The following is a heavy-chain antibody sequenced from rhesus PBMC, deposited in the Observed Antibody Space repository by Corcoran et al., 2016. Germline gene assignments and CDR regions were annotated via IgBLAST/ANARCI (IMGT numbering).Heavy chain of an antibody. Sequence: QLQLQESGPGVVRPSEPLSLTCAVAGASMRHMWWRWVRPPPGKGLVWIGRISGGSGSTSYSPSRKSRVTISTDTSKSQFSLRLISLTAADTAVYYCANGGPDKDRFDVWGPGVLVTVSS. J-gene: IGHJ5-1*01. CDR3: ANGGPDKDRFDV. V-gene: IGHV4-147*01. D-gene: IGHD3-34*01. CDR1: GASMRHMW. CDR2: ISGGSGST.